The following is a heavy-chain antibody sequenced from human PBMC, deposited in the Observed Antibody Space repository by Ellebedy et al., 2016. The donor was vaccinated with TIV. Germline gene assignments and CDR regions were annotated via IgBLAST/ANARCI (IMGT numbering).Heavy chain of an antibody. CDR2: ISYDGSNK. J-gene: IGHJ4*02. V-gene: IGHV3-30*18. CDR3: AKDKLLASYSSGWYYFDY. Sequence: GGSLRLXXAASGFTFSSYGMHWVRQAPGKGLEWVAVISYDGSNKYYADSVKGRFTISRDNSKNTLYLQMNSLRAEDTAVYYCAKDKLLASYSSGWYYFDYWGQGTLVTVSS. D-gene: IGHD6-19*01. CDR1: GFTFSSYG.